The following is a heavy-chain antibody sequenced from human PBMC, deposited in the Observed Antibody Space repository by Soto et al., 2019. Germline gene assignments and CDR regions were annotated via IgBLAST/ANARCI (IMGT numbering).Heavy chain of an antibody. J-gene: IGHJ4*02. Sequence: GGSLRLSCAASGFTFSSYGIHWVRPAPGKGLEWVAVISYDGSNKYYADSVKGPFTISRDNAKNMVYLQMNSLRAEDTAGLYISRADMGTLDFWGQGILVTVSS. CDR2: ISYDGSNK. CDR3: SRADMGTLDF. D-gene: IGHD7-27*01. V-gene: IGHV3-30*03. CDR1: GFTFSSYG.